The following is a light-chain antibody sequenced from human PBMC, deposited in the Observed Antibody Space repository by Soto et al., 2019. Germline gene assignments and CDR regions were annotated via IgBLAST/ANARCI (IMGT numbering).Light chain of an antibody. J-gene: IGKJ4*01. V-gene: IGKV3-15*01. CDR1: HSIGYN. Sequence: EIGLTQSSATLSFSPGERATLSCRARHSIGYNVAWYQHKPGQTPSLLIYDTSPRATGVPSRFSGSRSAAEFTLTINRLQSEDFAVYYCQPGDYRPLTFGGGTKVDIK. CDR3: QPGDYRPLT. CDR2: DTS.